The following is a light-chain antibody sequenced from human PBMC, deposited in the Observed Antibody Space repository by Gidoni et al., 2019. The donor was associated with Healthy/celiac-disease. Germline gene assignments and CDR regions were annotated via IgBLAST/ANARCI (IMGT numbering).Light chain of an antibody. J-gene: IGLJ2*01. Sequence: KCMTTQLHSVSESPGKTVTSSCTGSSGSIGNNYVHWYQPRPGSAPATVIYHDNQRPSGFPDPFSGSIDSSSNSASLTISGLRTEDEADYYCQSYDISTHVVIGGGTKLTVL. CDR2: HDN. CDR1: SGSIGNNY. V-gene: IGLV6-57*02. CDR3: QSYDISTHVV.